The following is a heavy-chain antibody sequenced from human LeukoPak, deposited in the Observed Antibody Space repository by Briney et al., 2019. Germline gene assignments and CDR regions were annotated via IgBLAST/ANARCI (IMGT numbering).Heavy chain of an antibody. J-gene: IGHJ4*02. V-gene: IGHV4-61*05. D-gene: IGHD6-13*01. Sequence: SETLSLTCTVSGDSISSSSYYWSWIRQPPGKGLEWIGYIYYSGSTHYNPSLKSRVTISLDTSKNQLSLKVSSVTAADTAVYYCARHWETSSWYVDYWGQGTLVTVSS. CDR3: ARHWETSSWYVDY. CDR2: IYYSGST. CDR1: GDSISSSSYY.